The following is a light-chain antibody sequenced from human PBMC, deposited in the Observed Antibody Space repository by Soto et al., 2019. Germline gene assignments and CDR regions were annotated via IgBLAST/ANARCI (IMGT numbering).Light chain of an antibody. CDR1: QNIRGW. CDR3: QQYNSYSWT. CDR2: DAS. Sequence: DIRMTQSPSTLSTSVGDRVTITCRASQNIRGWLAWYQQKPGKAPKLLIYDASTLESGVPSRFSGSGSGTEFTLTISSLQPDDFATYYCQQYNSYSWTFGKGTTVAIK. J-gene: IGKJ1*01. V-gene: IGKV1-5*01.